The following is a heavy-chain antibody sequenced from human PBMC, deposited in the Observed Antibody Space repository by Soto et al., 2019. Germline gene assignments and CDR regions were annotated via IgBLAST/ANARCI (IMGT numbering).Heavy chain of an antibody. J-gene: IGHJ4*02. CDR2: IYYSGST. D-gene: IGHD1-1*01. CDR1: GGAISSGDYY. CDR3: ARVRNWNHFDY. Sequence: SETLSLTCTVSGGAISSGDYYWSWIRQPPGKGLEWIGYIYYSGSTSYNTSLKSRVSISIDTAKNQFSLKLNSVTAADTAVYFCARVRNWNHFDYWGRGSLVTVSS. V-gene: IGHV4-30-4*01.